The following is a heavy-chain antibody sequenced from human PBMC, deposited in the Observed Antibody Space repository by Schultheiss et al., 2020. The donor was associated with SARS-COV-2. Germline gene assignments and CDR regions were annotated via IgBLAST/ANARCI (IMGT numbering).Heavy chain of an antibody. D-gene: IGHD4-11*01. J-gene: IGHJ3*02. V-gene: IGHV2-70*04. CDR2: IDWDDGE. Sequence: SGPTLVKPTQTLTLTCTFSGFSLNTPAMRVSWIRQPPGKALEWLARIDWDDGEFYSTSLRTRLTISRDTSKNRVVLSMINMDPVDTATYYCARQSDNSDYRGAFDIWGQGRQVTGSS. CDR1: GFSLNTPAMR. CDR3: ARQSDNSDYRGAFDI.